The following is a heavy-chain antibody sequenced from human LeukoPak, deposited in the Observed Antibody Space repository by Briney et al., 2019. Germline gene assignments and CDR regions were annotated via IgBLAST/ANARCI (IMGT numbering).Heavy chain of an antibody. CDR3: AKDVGILTGFDAFDI. D-gene: IGHD3-9*01. CDR1: GFTFDDYA. J-gene: IGHJ3*02. Sequence: GGSLRLSCAASGFTFDDYAMHWVRQAPGKGLEWVSGISWNSGSIGYADSVKGRFTISRDNAKNSLYLQMNSLRAEDTALYYCAKDVGILTGFDAFDIWGQGTMVTVSS. V-gene: IGHV3-9*01. CDR2: ISWNSGSI.